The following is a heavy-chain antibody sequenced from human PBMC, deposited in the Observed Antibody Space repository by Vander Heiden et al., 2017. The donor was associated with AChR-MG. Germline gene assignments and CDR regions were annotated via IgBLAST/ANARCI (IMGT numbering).Heavy chain of an antibody. CDR2: INPNSGGT. CDR3: ASLPLGALSCSTSSCYIGYFDY. J-gene: IGHJ4*02. Sequence: QVQLVQSGAEVKKPGASVKVSCKASGYTFNGDYLHWVRQAPGQGLEWMGWINPNSGGTNYAQKFQGRVTMTRDTSISTAYMELSRLRSDDTAVYYCASLPLGALSCSTSSCYIGYFDYWGQGTLVTVSS. D-gene: IGHD2-2*02. CDR1: GYTFNGDY. V-gene: IGHV1-2*02.